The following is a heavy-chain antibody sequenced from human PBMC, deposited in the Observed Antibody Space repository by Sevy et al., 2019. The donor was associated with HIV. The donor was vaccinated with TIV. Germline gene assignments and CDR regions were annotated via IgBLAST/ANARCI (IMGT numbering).Heavy chain of an antibody. J-gene: IGHJ5*02. Sequence: GGSLRLSCAASGFTVTTNNHMNWVRQAPGKGLEWVSVIYHDGYTYYADSVKGRFTMSRGISKNTVYLQMNNLRADDTALYFCARGSFIEVIGTSSWFDPWGLGTLVTVSS. CDR3: ARGSFIEVIGTSSWFDP. V-gene: IGHV3-53*01. D-gene: IGHD2-21*01. CDR1: GFTVTTNN. CDR2: IYHDGYT.